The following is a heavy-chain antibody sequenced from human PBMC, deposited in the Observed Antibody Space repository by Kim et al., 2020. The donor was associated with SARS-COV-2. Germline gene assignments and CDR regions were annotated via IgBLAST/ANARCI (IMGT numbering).Heavy chain of an antibody. CDR2: ISAYNCNT. V-gene: IGHV1-18*01. CDR1: GYSFSSYL. CDR3: ARSKRDFHGNWFDP. Sequence: ASVKVSCKASGYSFSSYLISWVRQAPGQGLDGMGWISAYNCNTNYAQKFQGRVTMTTDTPTDTAYMEPRSLRSGDTAMYFCARSKRDFHGNWFDPWGQGT. J-gene: IGHJ5*02.